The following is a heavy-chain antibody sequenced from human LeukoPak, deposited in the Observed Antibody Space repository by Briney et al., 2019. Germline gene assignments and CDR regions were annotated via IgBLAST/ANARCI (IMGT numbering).Heavy chain of an antibody. CDR3: AKEAAYRYFDL. D-gene: IGHD2-15*01. Sequence: SETLSLTCTVPGGSISSYYWSWIRQPPGRGLEWIGYIYYSGTTNYNPSLKSRVTISVDTSKNQFSLKLSSVTAADTAVYYCAKEAAYRYFDLWGRGTLVTVSS. J-gene: IGHJ2*01. V-gene: IGHV4-59*01. CDR2: IYYSGTT. CDR1: GGSISSYY.